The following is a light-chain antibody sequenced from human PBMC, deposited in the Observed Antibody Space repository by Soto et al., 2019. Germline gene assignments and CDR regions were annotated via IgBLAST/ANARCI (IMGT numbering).Light chain of an antibody. V-gene: IGKV3-20*01. CDR3: QQYTGPPTT. J-gene: IGKJ5*01. CDR2: GAS. CDR1: QTVSSNY. Sequence: ESVLTQSPGTLSLSPGERATLSCRASQTVSSNYLAWCQQRPGQAPRLLIYGASTRAAGIPDRFSGSGSGTDFTLTITRLEPEDSAVYFCQQYTGPPTTFGQGTRREIK.